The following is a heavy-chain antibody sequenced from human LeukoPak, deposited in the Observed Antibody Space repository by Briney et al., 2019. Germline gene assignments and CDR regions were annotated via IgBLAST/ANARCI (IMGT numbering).Heavy chain of an antibody. CDR2: ISSSSSYI. J-gene: IGHJ6*03. V-gene: IGHV3-21*01. CDR1: GFTFSSYS. Sequence: GGSLRLSCAASGFTFSSYSMNWVRQAPGKGLEWVSSISSSSSYIYYADSVKGRFTISRDNAKNSLYLQMNSLRAEDTAVYYCARDGGYCSSTSCQYYYYYYYMDVWGKGTTVTVSS. CDR3: ARDGGYCSSTSCQYYYYYYYMDV. D-gene: IGHD2-2*01.